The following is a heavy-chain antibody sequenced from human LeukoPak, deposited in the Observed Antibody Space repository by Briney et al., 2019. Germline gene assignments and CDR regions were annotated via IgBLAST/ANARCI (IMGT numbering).Heavy chain of an antibody. J-gene: IGHJ4*02. Sequence: PSETLSLTCTVSGGSISSYYWSWIRQPPGKGLEWIGYIYYSGSTNYNPSLKSRVTISVDTSKNQFSLKLSSVTAADTAVYYCARTSSGWYVHYWGQGTLVTVSS. V-gene: IGHV4-59*08. CDR3: ARTSSGWYVHY. CDR2: IYYSGST. D-gene: IGHD6-19*01. CDR1: GGSISSYY.